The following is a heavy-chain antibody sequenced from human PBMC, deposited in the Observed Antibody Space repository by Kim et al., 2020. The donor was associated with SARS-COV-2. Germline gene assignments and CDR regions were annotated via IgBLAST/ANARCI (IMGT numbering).Heavy chain of an antibody. V-gene: IGHV4-59*01. CDR3: ARARTFAI. J-gene: IGHJ3*02. Sequence: SETLSLTCTVSGGPLTGFYWSWIRQPPGKGLEWIGFIHYSGSTNYNPSLNSRVTISVDTSKSQFSLKLTSVTSADTAVYYCARARTFAIWGHGTMVIVSS. CDR1: GGPLTGFY. CDR2: IHYSGST.